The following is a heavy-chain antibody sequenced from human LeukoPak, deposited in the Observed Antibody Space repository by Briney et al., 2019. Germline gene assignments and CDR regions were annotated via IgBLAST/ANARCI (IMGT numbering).Heavy chain of an antibody. Sequence: GGSLRLSCEASGFTFTTYWLGWVRQPPGKGLEWVANIKQDGTEKYYVDSVKGRFTISRDNAKNSLYLQMNSLRAEDTAVYYCAKSGSYVFDYWGQGTLVTVSS. V-gene: IGHV3-7*01. J-gene: IGHJ4*02. CDR2: IKQDGTEK. D-gene: IGHD1-26*01. CDR1: GFTFTTYW. CDR3: AKSGSYVFDY.